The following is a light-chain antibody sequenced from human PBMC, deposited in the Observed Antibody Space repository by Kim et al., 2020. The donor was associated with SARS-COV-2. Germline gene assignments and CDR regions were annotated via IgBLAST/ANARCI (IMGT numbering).Light chain of an antibody. V-gene: IGKV3-20*01. CDR3: QLYGSSPLYT. Sequence: EIVLTQSPGTLFLSVGEGATLSCRASQSVASHYLAWYQHKPCQAPRLLISGASNRASGIPDRFSASGSGTDFTLTISRLEPEDFALYYCQLYGSSPLYTFGQGTKLEI. J-gene: IGKJ2*01. CDR2: GAS. CDR1: QSVASHY.